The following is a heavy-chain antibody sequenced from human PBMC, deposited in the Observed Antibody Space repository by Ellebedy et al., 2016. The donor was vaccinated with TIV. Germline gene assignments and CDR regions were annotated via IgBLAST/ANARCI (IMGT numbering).Heavy chain of an antibody. V-gene: IGHV1-18*01. J-gene: IGHJ4*02. CDR3: ARDGGGSGYNNTFDY. Sequence: ASVKVSCKASGYTFTSYGISWARQAPGQGLEWMGWISAYNGNTNYAQKPQGRVTMTTDTSTSTAYMELRSLRSDDTAVYYCARDGGGSGYNNTFDYWGQGTLVTVSS. CDR2: ISAYNGNT. D-gene: IGHD5-18*01. CDR1: GYTFTSYG.